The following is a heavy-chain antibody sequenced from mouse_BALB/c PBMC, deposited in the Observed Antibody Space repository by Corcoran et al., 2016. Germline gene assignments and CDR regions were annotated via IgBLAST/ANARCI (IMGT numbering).Heavy chain of an antibody. CDR3: TGLLRLRGCFAY. Sequence: QVQLQQAGAELGRPGASVTLYCKASGYTFTDYEMHWVKQTPVHGLEWIGASGPETGGTAYNQKFKGKATLTADKSSSTAYMELRSLTSEDSAVYYGTGLLRLRGCFAYWGQGTLVTVSA. CDR2: SGPETGGT. J-gene: IGHJ3*01. CDR1: GYTFTDYE. D-gene: IGHD1-2*01. V-gene: IGHV1-15*01.